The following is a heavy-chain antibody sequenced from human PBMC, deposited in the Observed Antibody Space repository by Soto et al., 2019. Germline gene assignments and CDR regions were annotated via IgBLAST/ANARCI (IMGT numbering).Heavy chain of an antibody. CDR2: INSRSNTK. CDR3: ARMDYHESTGYYPSSLHCFDY. D-gene: IGHD3-22*01. Sequence: GGSLRLSCAASGFTFSIYTMNWVRQAPGKGLEWVSYINSRSNTKYHADSVKGRFTISRDNAKSSLYLQMNSLREEDTAVYYCARMDYHESTGYYPSSLHCFDYWGQGTLVTVSS. V-gene: IGHV3-48*02. CDR1: GFTFSIYT. J-gene: IGHJ4*02.